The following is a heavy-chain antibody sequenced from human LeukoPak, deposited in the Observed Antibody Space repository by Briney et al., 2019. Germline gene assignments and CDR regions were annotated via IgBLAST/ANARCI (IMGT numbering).Heavy chain of an antibody. J-gene: IGHJ4*02. D-gene: IGHD3-16*02. CDR1: GFTFSSYE. V-gene: IGHV3-48*03. Sequence: GGSLRLSCAASGFTFSSYEMNWVRQAPGKGLEWVSYISSSGSTIYYAGSVKGRFTISRDNAKNSLYLQMNSLRAEDTAVYYCASRGGVIVPTVDYWGQGTLVTVSS. CDR3: ASRGGVIVPTVDY. CDR2: ISSSGSTI.